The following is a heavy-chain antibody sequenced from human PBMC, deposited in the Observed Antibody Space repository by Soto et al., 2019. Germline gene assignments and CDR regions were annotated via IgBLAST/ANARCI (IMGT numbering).Heavy chain of an antibody. CDR3: TRANWYSEY. CDR2: VYYNGIT. D-gene: IGHD7-27*01. V-gene: IGHV4-59*11. CDR1: GGSINNHY. Sequence: QVQLQESGPGLVKPSETLSLTCTVSGGSINNHYWSWIRQPPGKGLEWLGYVYYNGITNNNPSLKSRVTMSADTSKNQLPLNLTSLTAADTAIYYCTRANWYSEYWGQGTLVTVSS. J-gene: IGHJ4*02.